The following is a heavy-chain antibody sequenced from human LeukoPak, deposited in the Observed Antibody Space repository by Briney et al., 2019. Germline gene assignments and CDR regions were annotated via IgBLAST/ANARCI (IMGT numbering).Heavy chain of an antibody. CDR3: ATAPGRQWLVLPLDY. J-gene: IGHJ4*02. CDR1: GYTLTELS. V-gene: IGHV1-24*01. D-gene: IGHD6-19*01. Sequence: ASVKVSCKVSGYTLTELSMHWVRQAPGKGLEWMGGFDPEDGETIYAQKFQGRVTMTEDTSTDTAYMELSSLRSEDTAVYYCATAPGRQWLVLPLDYWGQGTLVTASS. CDR2: FDPEDGET.